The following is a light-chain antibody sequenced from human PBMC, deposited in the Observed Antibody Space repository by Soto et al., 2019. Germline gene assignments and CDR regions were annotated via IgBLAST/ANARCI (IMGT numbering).Light chain of an antibody. CDR3: QQYGSSPWT. CDR2: GAS. J-gene: IGKJ1*01. V-gene: IGKV3-20*01. CDR1: QSVSSSY. Sequence: EIVLTQSPGTPFLSSGEKATLSCRASQSVSSSYLAWYQQKPGQAPRLLIYGASSRAAGIPDRFSGSGSGTDFTLTISKLGPEDFAVYYCQQYGSSPWTFGQGTKVDIK.